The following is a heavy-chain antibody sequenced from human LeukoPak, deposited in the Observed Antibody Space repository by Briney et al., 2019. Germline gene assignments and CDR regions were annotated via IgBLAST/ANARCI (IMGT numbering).Heavy chain of an antibody. CDR1: GGSISSYY. CDR2: IYYSGST. V-gene: IGHV4-59*01. Sequence: SETLSLTRTVSGGSISSYYWSWIRQPPGRGLEWIGYIYYSGSTNYNPSLKSRVTISVDTSKNQFSLKLSSVTAADTAVYYCARDPAPYGAFDYWGQGTLVTVSS. J-gene: IGHJ4*02. CDR3: ARDPAPYGAFDY. D-gene: IGHD4-17*01.